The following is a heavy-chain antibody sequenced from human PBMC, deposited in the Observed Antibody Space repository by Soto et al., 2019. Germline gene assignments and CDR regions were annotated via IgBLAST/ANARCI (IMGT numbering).Heavy chain of an antibody. V-gene: IGHV5-51*01. CDR2: IFPGDSDT. D-gene: IGHD6-13*01. Sequence: XESLKVSWKCSGYKFANYWIGLVLQMPGKGLEWMGMIFPGDSDTKNSPSLQGQITMSVDKSDSSAYLQWRSLKASDTAMYYCAAGYTTGPDAFDIWAQGTMVTVSS. J-gene: IGHJ3*02. CDR1: GYKFANYW. CDR3: AAGYTTGPDAFDI.